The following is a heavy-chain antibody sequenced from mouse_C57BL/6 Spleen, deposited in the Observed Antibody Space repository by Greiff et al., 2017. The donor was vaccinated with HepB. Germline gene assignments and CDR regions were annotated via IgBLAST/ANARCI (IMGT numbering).Heavy chain of an antibody. V-gene: IGHV1-80*01. CDR1: GYAFSSYW. J-gene: IGHJ4*01. D-gene: IGHD2-3*01. CDR2: IYPGDGDT. CDR3: ASYEGAMDY. Sequence: QVQLQQSGAELVKPGASVKISCKASGYAFSSYWMNWVTQRPGKGLEWIGQIYPGDGDTNYNGKFKGKATLTADKSSSTAYMQLSSLTSEDSAVYFCASYEGAMDYWGQGTSVTVSS.